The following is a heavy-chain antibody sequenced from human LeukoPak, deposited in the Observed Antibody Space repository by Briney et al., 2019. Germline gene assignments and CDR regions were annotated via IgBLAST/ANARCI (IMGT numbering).Heavy chain of an antibody. CDR3: ARVRWELLLIDY. D-gene: IGHD2-15*01. V-gene: IGHV3-30-3*01. CDR2: ISYDGSNK. Sequence: GGSLRLSCAASGFTFSSYAMYWVRQAPGKGLEWVAVISYDGSNKYYADSVKGRFTISRDNSKNTLYLQMNSLRAEDTAVYYCARVRWELLLIDYWGQGTLVTVSS. J-gene: IGHJ4*02. CDR1: GFTFSSYA.